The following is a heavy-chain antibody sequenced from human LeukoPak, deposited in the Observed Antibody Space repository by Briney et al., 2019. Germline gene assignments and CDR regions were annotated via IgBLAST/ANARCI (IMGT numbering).Heavy chain of an antibody. CDR1: GGSISSYY. D-gene: IGHD2-15*01. CDR2: IYTSGST. CDR3: ARGVGYCSGGSCQAPFDY. J-gene: IGHJ4*02. Sequence: SETLSLTCTVSGGSISSYYWSWIRQPAGKGREWIGRIYTSGSTNYNPSLKSRVTMSVDTSKNQFSLKLSSGTAADTAVYYCARGVGYCSGGSCQAPFDYWGQGTLVTVSS. V-gene: IGHV4-4*07.